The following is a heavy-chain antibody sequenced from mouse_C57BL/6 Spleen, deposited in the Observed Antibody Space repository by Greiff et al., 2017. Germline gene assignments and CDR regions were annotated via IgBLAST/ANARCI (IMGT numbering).Heavy chain of an antibody. Sequence: VKLMESGPGLVAPSQSLSITCTVSGFSLTSYAISWVRQPPGKGLEWLGVIWTGGGTNYNSAPKSRLSISKDNSKSQVFLKMNSLQTDDTARYYCARNYYGSRNWYFDVWGTGTTVTVSS. CDR2: IWTGGGT. CDR3: ARNYYGSRNWYFDV. J-gene: IGHJ1*03. CDR1: GFSLTSYA. D-gene: IGHD1-1*01. V-gene: IGHV2-9-1*01.